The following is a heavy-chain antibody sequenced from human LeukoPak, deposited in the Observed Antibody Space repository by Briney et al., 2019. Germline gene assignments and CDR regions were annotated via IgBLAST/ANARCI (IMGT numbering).Heavy chain of an antibody. D-gene: IGHD5-24*01. CDR2: IIPIFGTA. CDR1: GYTFTCYY. CDR3: ARCRDGYNLGY. V-gene: IGHV1-69*13. J-gene: IGHJ4*02. Sequence: ASVKVSCKASGYTFTCYYMNWVRQAPGQGLEWMGGIIPIFGTANYAQKFQGRVTITADESTSTAYMELSSLRSEDTAVYYCARCRDGYNLGYWGQGTLVTVSS.